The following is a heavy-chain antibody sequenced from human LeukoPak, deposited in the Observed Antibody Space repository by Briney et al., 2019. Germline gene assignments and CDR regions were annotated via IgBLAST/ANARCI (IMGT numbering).Heavy chain of an antibody. CDR2: INHSGST. CDR1: GESFSGYY. V-gene: IGHV4-34*01. J-gene: IGHJ6*03. CDR3: ARSPSIAARLLYYYMDV. Sequence: PSETLSLTCAVYGESFSGYYWSWIRQPPGKGLEWIGEINHSGSTNYNPSLKSRVTISVDTSKNQFSLKLSSVTAADTAVYYCARSPSIAARLLYYYMDVWGKGTTVTVSS. D-gene: IGHD6-6*01.